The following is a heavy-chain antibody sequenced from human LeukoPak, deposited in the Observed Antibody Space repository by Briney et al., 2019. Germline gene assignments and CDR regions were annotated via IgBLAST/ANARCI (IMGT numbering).Heavy chain of an antibody. CDR2: INPNSGGT. CDR1: GYTFTGYY. D-gene: IGHD6-19*01. V-gene: IGHV1-2*02. CDR3: ARDRYFGGSVAGYYMDV. Sequence: GASVKVSCKASGYTFTGYYMHWVRQAPGQGLEWMGWINPNSGGTNYAQKFQGRVTMTRDTSISTAYMELSRLRSDDTAVYYCARDRYFGGSVAGYYMDVWGKGTTVTVSS. J-gene: IGHJ6*03.